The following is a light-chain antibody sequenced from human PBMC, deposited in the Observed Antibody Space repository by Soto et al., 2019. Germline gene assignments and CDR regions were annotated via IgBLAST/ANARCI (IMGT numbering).Light chain of an antibody. V-gene: IGLV1-44*01. CDR3: ALWDYSLNGPV. CDR1: SSNIGSHS. Sequence: QAVVTQPPSASGTPGQRITISWSGSSSNIGSHSVHWYQQLPGTAPKLLIYRSSQRPSGVPDRFSGSKSGTSASLAISGLQSGDEADYYCALWDYSLNGPVFGGGTKVTVL. J-gene: IGLJ3*02. CDR2: RSS.